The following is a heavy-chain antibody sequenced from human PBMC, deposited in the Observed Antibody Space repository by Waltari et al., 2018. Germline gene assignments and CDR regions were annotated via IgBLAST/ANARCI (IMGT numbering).Heavy chain of an antibody. CDR3: ARTGKYQLPGEAFDY. CDR1: GGSFSGYY. D-gene: IGHD2-2*01. CDR2: INHSGSS. Sequence: QVQLQQWGAGLLKPSETLSLTCAVYGGSFSGYYWSWIRQPPGKGLEWIGEINHSGSSNYNPSLKSRVTISVDTSKNQFSVKLSSVTAADTAVYYCARTGKYQLPGEAFDYWGQGTLVTVSS. J-gene: IGHJ4*02. V-gene: IGHV4-34*01.